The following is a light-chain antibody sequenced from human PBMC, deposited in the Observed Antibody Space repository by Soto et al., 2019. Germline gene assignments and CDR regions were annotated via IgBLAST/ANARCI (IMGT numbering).Light chain of an antibody. V-gene: IGKV3-20*01. CDR2: GAS. CDR3: QQYGSSPPIT. CDR1: QSVSSSY. J-gene: IGKJ5*01. Sequence: EIVLTQSPGTRSSSPGERATLSCMASQSVSSSYLAWYQQKPGQAPRLLIYGASSRATGIPDRFSGSGSGTDFTLTISRLEPEDFAVYYCQQYGSSPPITFGQGTRLEIK.